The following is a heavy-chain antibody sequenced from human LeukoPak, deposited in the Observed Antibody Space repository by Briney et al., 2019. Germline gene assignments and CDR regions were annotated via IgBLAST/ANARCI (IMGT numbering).Heavy chain of an antibody. D-gene: IGHD4-11*01. J-gene: IGHJ4*02. V-gene: IGHV4-38-2*02. CDR2: LYYSGIT. CDR1: GYSIGSGYD. Sequence: SETLSPTCTVSGYSIGSGYDWGWIRQPPGKGLEWSGSLYYSGITYYNPSLKSRVTISVDTSKNHFSLKLSSVTAADTAVYYCARVVMTTVTTYFFDSGGQGTLVTVS. CDR3: ARVVMTTVTTYFFDS.